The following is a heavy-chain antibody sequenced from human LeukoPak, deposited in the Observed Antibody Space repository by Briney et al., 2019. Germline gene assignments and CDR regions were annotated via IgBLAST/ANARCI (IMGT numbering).Heavy chain of an antibody. Sequence: GGSLRLSCAASGLTFTNAWMTWARQAPGKGLEWVGRIKSKTDGGTTDYAAPVKGRFIISRDDSKNALYLQMNSLKTVDTAVYYCSTAYIDSRPRGQGTLVTVSS. V-gene: IGHV3-15*01. CDR3: STAYIDSRP. J-gene: IGHJ5*02. CDR2: IKSKTDGGTT. D-gene: IGHD6-6*01. CDR1: GLTFTNAW.